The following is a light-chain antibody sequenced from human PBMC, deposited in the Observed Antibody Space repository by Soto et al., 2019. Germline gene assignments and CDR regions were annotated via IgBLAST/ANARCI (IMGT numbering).Light chain of an antibody. CDR3: QQSYSSPWT. CDR1: QNIRNY. CDR2: AAS. Sequence: DIQMTQSPSSLSASVRGRVTISCRASQNIRNYLNWYQQKPGRAPKILIYAASSLQSGVPSRFSGGGSGTDFTLTSTSLQPEDFATYYCQQSYSSPWTFGQGTKVDIK. J-gene: IGKJ1*01. V-gene: IGKV1-39*01.